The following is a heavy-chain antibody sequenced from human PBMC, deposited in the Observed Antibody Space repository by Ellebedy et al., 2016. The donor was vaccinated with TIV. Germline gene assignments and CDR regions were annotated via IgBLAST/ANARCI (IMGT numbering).Heavy chain of an antibody. V-gene: IGHV4-30-2*01. CDR1: GGSISSGGYS. Sequence: SETLSLTCTVSGGSISSGGYSWSWIRQPPGKGLEWIGYIYHSGSTYYNPSLKSRVTISVDRSKNQFSLKLSSVTAADTAVYYCARAGWGSGYSNWFDPWGQGTLVTVSS. CDR2: IYHSGST. J-gene: IGHJ5*02. D-gene: IGHD3-22*01. CDR3: ARAGWGSGYSNWFDP.